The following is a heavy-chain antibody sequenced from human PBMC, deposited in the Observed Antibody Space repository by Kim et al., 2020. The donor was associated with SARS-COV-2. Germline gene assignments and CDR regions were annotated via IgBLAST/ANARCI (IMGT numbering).Heavy chain of an antibody. V-gene: IGHV3-23*01. D-gene: IGHD3-3*01. J-gene: IGHJ6*02. CDR3: AKGVDFWSGRLYYGMDV. Sequence: VKGRFTISRDKSKSTLYLQMNSLRAEDTAVYYCAKGVDFWSGRLYYGMDVWGQGTTVTVSS.